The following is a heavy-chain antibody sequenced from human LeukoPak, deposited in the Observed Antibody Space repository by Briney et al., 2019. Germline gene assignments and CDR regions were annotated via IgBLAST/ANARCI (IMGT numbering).Heavy chain of an antibody. Sequence: GGSLRLSCAASGFTFSSYEMNWVRQAPGKGLEWVPYISSSGSTIYYADSVKGRFTISRDNAKNSLYLQMNSLRAEDTAVYYCARDNSGYSYGPLNDYWGQGTLVSVSS. CDR2: ISSSGSTI. D-gene: IGHD5-18*01. V-gene: IGHV3-48*03. J-gene: IGHJ4*02. CDR3: ARDNSGYSYGPLNDY. CDR1: GFTFSSYE.